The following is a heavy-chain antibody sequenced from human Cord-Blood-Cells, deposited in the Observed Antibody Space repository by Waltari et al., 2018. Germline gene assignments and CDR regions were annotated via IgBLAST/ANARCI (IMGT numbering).Heavy chain of an antibody. V-gene: IGHV4-39*01. CDR1: GGSISSNSYY. D-gene: IGHD4-4*01. CDR2: IHYSGST. CDR3: ARRLFYSNFDY. J-gene: IGHJ4*02. Sequence: QLQLQESGPGLVKPSETLSLTCTVTGGSISSNSYYWGWIRQPPGKGLAWIGSIHYSGSTYYNPSLKSRVTISVDTSKNQFSLKLSSVTAADTAVYYCARRLFYSNFDYWGQGTLVTVSS.